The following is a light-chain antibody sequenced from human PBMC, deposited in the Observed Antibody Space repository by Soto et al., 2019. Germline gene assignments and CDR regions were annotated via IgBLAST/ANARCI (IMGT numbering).Light chain of an antibody. Sequence: QSALTQPASVSGSPGQSITISCTGTSSDIGSCNYVSWYQHHPGNAPKLTIYEVSRRPSEVSDRFSGSKSGNTASLTISGLQAEDEADYYCSSFTTRSTTVFGSGTQLTVL. CDR2: EVS. CDR3: SSFTTRSTTV. CDR1: SSDIGSCNY. V-gene: IGLV2-14*01. J-gene: IGLJ6*01.